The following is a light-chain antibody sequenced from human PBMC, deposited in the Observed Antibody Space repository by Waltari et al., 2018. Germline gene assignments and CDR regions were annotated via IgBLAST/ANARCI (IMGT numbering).Light chain of an antibody. CDR2: KAS. Sequence: DIQMTQSPSTLSASVGDRVTLTCRASQSISSWLAWYQQKPGQSPKLLISKASSLESGVPSRFSGSGSWTAFTLTISSLQPDDFATYYCQQYNRYSRTFGQGTKVEIK. CDR3: QQYNRYSRT. CDR1: QSISSW. V-gene: IGKV1-5*03. J-gene: IGKJ1*01.